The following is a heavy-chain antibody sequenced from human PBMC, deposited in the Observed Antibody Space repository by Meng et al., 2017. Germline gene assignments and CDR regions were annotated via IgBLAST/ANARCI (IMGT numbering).Heavy chain of an antibody. J-gene: IGHJ6*02. D-gene: IGHD4-17*01. CDR3: ARDWTTVTGVYYYYGMDV. Sequence: GESLKISCAASGFTFSSYWMHWVRQAPGKGLVWVSRINSDGSSTSYADSVKCRFTISRDNAKNTLYLQMNSLRDEDTAVYYCARDWTTVTGVYYYYGMDVWGQGTTVTVSS. CDR2: INSDGSST. CDR1: GFTFSSYW. V-gene: IGHV3-74*01.